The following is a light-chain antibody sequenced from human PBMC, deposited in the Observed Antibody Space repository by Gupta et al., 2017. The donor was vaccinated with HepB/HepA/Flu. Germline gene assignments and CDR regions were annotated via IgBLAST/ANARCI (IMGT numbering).Light chain of an antibody. J-gene: IGKJ1*01. CDR2: GAS. CDR3: QQYNNWPAWT. CDR1: QSVSSN. Sequence: EIVMTQSPATLSVSPGERATLSCRASQSVSSNLAWYQQKPGQAPRLLIYGASTRATGIPARFSGSGSGTEFTLTISSLQSEDFAVYYCQQYNNWPAWTFGQGTRWKSN. V-gene: IGKV3-15*01.